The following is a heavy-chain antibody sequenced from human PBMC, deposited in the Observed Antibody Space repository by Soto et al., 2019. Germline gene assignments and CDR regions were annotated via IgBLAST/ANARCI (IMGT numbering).Heavy chain of an antibody. J-gene: IGHJ4*02. CDR1: GFTASNYA. CDR2: ISDSGRSA. CDR3: AKDARRTGLVGHWID. V-gene: IGHV3-23*01. Sequence: VQLLESGGGLVQPGGSLRLSCGASGFTASNYAMTWVRQAPGKGLQWVSTISDSGRSAYYADSVKGRFAISRDNSKNTLFLQMNDLRAEETAVYFCAKDARRTGLVGHWIDWGQGTLVTVSS. D-gene: IGHD2-8*02.